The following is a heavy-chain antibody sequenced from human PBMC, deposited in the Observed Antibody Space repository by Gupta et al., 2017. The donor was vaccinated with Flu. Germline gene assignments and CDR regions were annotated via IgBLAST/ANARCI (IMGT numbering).Heavy chain of an antibody. Sequence: APGQRLEWMGWINAGNGNTKYSQKFQGRVTITRDTSASTAYMELSSLRSEDTAVYYCARAAEVLVGEKAHDYWGQGTLVTVSS. D-gene: IGHD3-3*01. J-gene: IGHJ4*02. CDR3: ARAAEVLVGEKAHDY. V-gene: IGHV1-3*01. CDR2: INAGNGNT.